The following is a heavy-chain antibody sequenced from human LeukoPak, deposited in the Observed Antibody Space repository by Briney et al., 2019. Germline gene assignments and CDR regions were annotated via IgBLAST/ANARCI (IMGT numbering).Heavy chain of an antibody. CDR2: ISGSGGST. J-gene: IGHJ4*02. D-gene: IGHD6-13*01. CDR3: AKAPIAALNYYFDY. V-gene: IGHV3-23*01. CDR1: GFTFSSYA. Sequence: QPGGSLRLSCAASGFTFSSYAMSWVRQAPGKGLEWVSAISGSGGSTYYADSVKGRFTISRDNSQNTLYLQMNSLRAEDTAVYYCAKAPIAALNYYFDYWGQGTLVTVSS.